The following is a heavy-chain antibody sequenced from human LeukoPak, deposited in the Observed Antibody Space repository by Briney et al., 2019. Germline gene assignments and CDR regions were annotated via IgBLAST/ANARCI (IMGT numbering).Heavy chain of an antibody. Sequence: QPGGSLRLSCAASGFTFSSYWMSWVRQAPGKGLEWVANIKQDGSEKYYVDSVKGRLTISRDNAKNSLYLQMNSLRAEDTAVYYCARLRVVVDAYYYYYYYMDVWGKGTTVTVSS. V-gene: IGHV3-7*01. D-gene: IGHD2-15*01. CDR3: ARLRVVVDAYYYYYYYMDV. J-gene: IGHJ6*03. CDR1: GFTFSSYW. CDR2: IKQDGSEK.